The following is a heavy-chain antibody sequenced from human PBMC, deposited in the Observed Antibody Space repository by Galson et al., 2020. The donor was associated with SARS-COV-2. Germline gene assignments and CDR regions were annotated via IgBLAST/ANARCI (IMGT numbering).Heavy chain of an antibody. CDR1: GHSISSGAYY. Sequence: SEPLSLTCTVSGHSISSGAYYWGWIRQSAGQGQEWIGRNYTRGTPSYNPSLNRRVTISMDTSKNQFSLELRSVTAADTAVYYCARDFDIFTGTTYIWGRGTLVTVTS. J-gene: IGHJ2*01. CDR3: ARDFDIFTGTTYI. D-gene: IGHD3-9*01. CDR2: NYTRGTP. V-gene: IGHV4-61*02.